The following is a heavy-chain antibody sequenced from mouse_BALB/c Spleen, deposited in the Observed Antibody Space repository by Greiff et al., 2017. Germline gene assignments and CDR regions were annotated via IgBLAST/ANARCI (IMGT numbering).Heavy chain of an antibody. V-gene: IGHV1-39*01. J-gene: IGHJ2*01. Sequence: EVQLKESGRELEKPGASVKISCKDSGYSFTGYNMNWVKQSNGKSLEWIGHIDPYSGGTSYMQKFKGKATLTVDKSSSTAYMQLKSLTSEDSAVYYCAIESTLRCFDFWGQGTTLTVSS. CDR1: GYSFTGYN. CDR2: IDPYSGGT. D-gene: IGHD1-1*01. CDR3: AIESTLRCFDF.